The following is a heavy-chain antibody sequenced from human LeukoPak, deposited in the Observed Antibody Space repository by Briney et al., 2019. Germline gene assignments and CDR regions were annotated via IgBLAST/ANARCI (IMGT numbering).Heavy chain of an antibody. V-gene: IGHV3-20*04. Sequence: GGSLRLSCAASGFTFDDYAMSWVRKAPGKGLEWVSGINWNGGITGYADSVKGRFTISRDNAKNSLYLQMNSLRAEDTALYYCATYGRFGTVDYWGQGTLVTVSS. D-gene: IGHD3-16*01. CDR1: GFTFDDYA. CDR2: INWNGGIT. CDR3: ATYGRFGTVDY. J-gene: IGHJ4*02.